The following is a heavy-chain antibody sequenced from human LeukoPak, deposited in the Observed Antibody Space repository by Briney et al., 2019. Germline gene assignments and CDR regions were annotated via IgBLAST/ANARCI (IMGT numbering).Heavy chain of an antibody. V-gene: IGHV3-30*02. CDR3: AKDLYSYSFKPFFDY. J-gene: IGHJ4*02. Sequence: PGGSLRLSCAASGFAFSTYGMHWVRQAPGKGLEWVAFIRYDGNNKYYADSVKVRFTISRDNSKNTLYLQMNSLRAEDTAVYYCAKDLYSYSFKPFFDYWGQGTLVTVSS. D-gene: IGHD5-18*01. CDR2: IRYDGNNK. CDR1: GFAFSTYG.